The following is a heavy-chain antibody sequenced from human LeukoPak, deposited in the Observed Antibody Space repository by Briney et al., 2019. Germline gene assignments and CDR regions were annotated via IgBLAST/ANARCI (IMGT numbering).Heavy chain of an antibody. Sequence: SETLSLTCAVYGGSFSGYYWSWIRQPPGKGLEWIGEINHSGSTNYNPSLKSRVTISVDTSKNQFSLKLSSVTAADTAVYYCARRASSIAARRLDYWGQGTLVTASS. CDR2: INHSGST. V-gene: IGHV4-34*01. CDR3: ARRASSIAARRLDY. CDR1: GGSFSGYY. J-gene: IGHJ4*02. D-gene: IGHD6-6*01.